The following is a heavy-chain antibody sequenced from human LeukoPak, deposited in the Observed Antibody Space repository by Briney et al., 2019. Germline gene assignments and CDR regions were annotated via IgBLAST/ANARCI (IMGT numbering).Heavy chain of an antibody. J-gene: IGHJ4*02. CDR3: ATDPGKISGYAFLLIY. V-gene: IGHV1-24*01. D-gene: IGHD5-12*01. Sequence: ASVKVSCKVSGYTLTELSMHWVRQAPAKGLEWMGGFDPEDGETIYAQKFQGRVTMTEDTSTDTAYMELSSLRSEDTAVYYCATDPGKISGYAFLLIYWGQGTLVTVSS. CDR1: GYTLTELS. CDR2: FDPEDGET.